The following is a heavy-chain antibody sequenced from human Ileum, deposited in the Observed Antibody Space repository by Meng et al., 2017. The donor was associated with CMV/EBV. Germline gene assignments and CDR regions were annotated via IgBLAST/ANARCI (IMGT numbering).Heavy chain of an antibody. V-gene: IGHV3-9*01. D-gene: IGHD1-14*01. J-gene: IGHJ4*02. CDR1: GFTFDDYA. CDR3: IRDSQPGGCDY. Sequence: GGSLRLSCAASGFTFDDYAMHWVRQAPGKGLEWVSGIYGKTNGTGYADSVKGRFTISISRDSAENSLYLQMNSLRAEDTALYYCIRDSQPGGCDYWGRVTLCTVSS. CDR2: IYGKTNGT.